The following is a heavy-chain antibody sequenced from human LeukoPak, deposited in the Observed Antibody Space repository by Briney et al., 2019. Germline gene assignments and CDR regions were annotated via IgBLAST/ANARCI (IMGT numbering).Heavy chain of an antibody. V-gene: IGHV4-38-2*02. Sequence: SETLSLTCTVSGYSISSGYHWGWIRQPPGKGLEWIGSIYYSGSTYYNPSLKSRVTISVDTSKNQFSLKLSSVTAADTAVYYCAREDSSGWSGFQHWGQGTLVTVSS. J-gene: IGHJ1*01. CDR3: AREDSSGWSGFQH. D-gene: IGHD6-19*01. CDR2: IYYSGST. CDR1: GYSISSGYH.